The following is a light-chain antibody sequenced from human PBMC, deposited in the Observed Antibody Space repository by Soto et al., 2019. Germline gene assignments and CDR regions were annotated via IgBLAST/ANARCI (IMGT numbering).Light chain of an antibody. V-gene: IGKV3-15*01. Sequence: EVVMTQSPATLSVSPGERATLSCRASESVSTNLAWYQQRPGQAPRLVIYGASTRATGIPARFSGGGSGTDFTLTISSLEPEDFAVYYCQQYDISPWTFGQGTKVDIK. CDR1: ESVSTN. CDR2: GAS. J-gene: IGKJ1*01. CDR3: QQYDISPWT.